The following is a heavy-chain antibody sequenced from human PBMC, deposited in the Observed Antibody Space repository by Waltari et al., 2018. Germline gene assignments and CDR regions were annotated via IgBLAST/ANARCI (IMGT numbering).Heavy chain of an antibody. CDR3: ARDWRQAVAGTLYWFDP. Sequence: QVQLQESGPGLVKPSETLSLTCTVSGGSISSYYWSWIRQPAGKGLEWIGRIYTSGSTNYNPTLKSRVTRSVDTSKNQFSLKLSSVTAADTAVYYCARDWRQAVAGTLYWFDPWGQGTLVTVSS. CDR1: GGSISSYY. CDR2: IYTSGST. D-gene: IGHD6-19*01. J-gene: IGHJ5*02. V-gene: IGHV4-4*07.